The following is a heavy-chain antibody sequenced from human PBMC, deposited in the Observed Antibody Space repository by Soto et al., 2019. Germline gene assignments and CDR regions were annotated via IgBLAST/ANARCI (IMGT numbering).Heavy chain of an antibody. CDR3: AKLSGAGGYFDY. CDR2: ISGSGGST. D-gene: IGHD3-10*02. Sequence: EVQLLESGGGLVQPGGSLRLSCAASGFTFSSYAMSWVRQAPGKGLEWVSAISGSGGSTYYADSVKGRFTISRDNSKNTLYLQMNSVRAEDTAVYYCAKLSGAGGYFDYWGQGPLVTVSS. J-gene: IGHJ4*02. V-gene: IGHV3-23*01. CDR1: GFTFSSYA.